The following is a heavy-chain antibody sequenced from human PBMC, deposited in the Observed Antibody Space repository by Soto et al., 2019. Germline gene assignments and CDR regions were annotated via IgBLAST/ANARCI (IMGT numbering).Heavy chain of an antibody. D-gene: IGHD4-17*01. CDR3: ARDEEVNYSDYGGSDYYGMDV. Sequence: PSETLSLTCTVSGGSISGGGYYWSWIRQHPGKGLEWIGYIYHSGNAYYNPSLKSRVTISVDTSKNQFSLKLSSVTAADTAVYYCARDEEVNYSDYGGSDYYGMDVWGQGTTVTVSS. J-gene: IGHJ6*02. CDR1: GGSISGGGYY. CDR2: IYHSGNA. V-gene: IGHV4-31*03.